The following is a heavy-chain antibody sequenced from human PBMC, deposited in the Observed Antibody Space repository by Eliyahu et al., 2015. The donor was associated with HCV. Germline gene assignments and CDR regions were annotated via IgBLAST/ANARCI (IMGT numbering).Heavy chain of an antibody. J-gene: IGHJ2*01. CDR2: INHTGSS. CDR1: GGSFSGYY. D-gene: IGHD6-13*01. Sequence: QVQLQQWGAGLLRPSETLSLTCAVYGGSFSGYYWSWIRQPPGKGLEWIGDINHTGSSNYNPSLKSRATISVDTSKNQFSLKMNSSSYSSTWTAYWYFDVWGRGTLVTVSS. CDR3: YFDV. V-gene: IGHV4-34*02.